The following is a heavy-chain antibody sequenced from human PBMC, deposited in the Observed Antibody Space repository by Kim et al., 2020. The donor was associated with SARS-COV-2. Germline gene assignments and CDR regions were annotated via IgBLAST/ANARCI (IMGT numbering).Heavy chain of an antibody. CDR1: GFTFSSYD. CDR2: IGTAGDT. Sequence: GGSLRLSCAASGFTFSSYDMHWVRQATGKGLEWVSAIGTAGDTYYPGSVKGRFTISRENAKNSLYLQMNSLRAGDTAVYYCARGLWFGPMRYFDLWGRGTLVTVSS. J-gene: IGHJ2*01. V-gene: IGHV3-13*01. CDR3: ARGLWFGPMRYFDL. D-gene: IGHD3-10*01.